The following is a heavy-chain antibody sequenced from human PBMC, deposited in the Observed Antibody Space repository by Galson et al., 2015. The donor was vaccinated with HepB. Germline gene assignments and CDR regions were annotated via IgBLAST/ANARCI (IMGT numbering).Heavy chain of an antibody. V-gene: IGHV3-9*01. CDR1: GFSFDDYA. CDR2: ISWSGVTI. Sequence: SLRLSCAASGFSFDDYAMHWVRQAPGKGLEWVSGISWSGVTIGCADSVKGRFAISRDNAKNSLYLQMNSLRPEDTAFYYCARDSGVGTASSFDWFDPWGQGTLVTVSS. J-gene: IGHJ5*02. D-gene: IGHD1-26*01. CDR3: ARDSGVGTASSFDWFDP.